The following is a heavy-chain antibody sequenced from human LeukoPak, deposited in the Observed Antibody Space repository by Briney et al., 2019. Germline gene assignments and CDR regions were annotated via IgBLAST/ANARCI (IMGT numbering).Heavy chain of an antibody. V-gene: IGHV3-20*01. CDR2: INWNGGST. J-gene: IGHJ4*02. CDR3: ARDGIAAAAPFDY. Sequence: TGGSLRLSGAASGFTFDDYGMSWVRQAPGKGLEWVSGINWNGGSTGYADSVKGRFTISRDNAKSSLYLQMNSLRAEDTALYHCARDGIAAAAPFDYWGQGTLVTVSS. D-gene: IGHD6-13*01. CDR1: GFTFDDYG.